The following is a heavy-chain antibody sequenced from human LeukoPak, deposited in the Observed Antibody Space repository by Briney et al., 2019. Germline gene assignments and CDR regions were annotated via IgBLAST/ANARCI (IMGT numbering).Heavy chain of an antibody. D-gene: IGHD2-21*01. Sequence: SQTLSLTCTVSGGSISSGGYYWSWIRQHPGKGLEWIGYIYDSGSSNYNPSLKSRVTISVDTSKNQFSLKLSSVTAADTAVYYCARAYRQSHDYWGQGTLVTVSP. CDR2: IYDSGSS. J-gene: IGHJ4*02. CDR3: ARAYRQSHDY. CDR1: GGSISSGGYY. V-gene: IGHV4-31*03.